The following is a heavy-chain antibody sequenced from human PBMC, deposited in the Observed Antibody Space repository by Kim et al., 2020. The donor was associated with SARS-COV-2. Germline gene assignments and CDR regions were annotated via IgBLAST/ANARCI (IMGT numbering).Heavy chain of an antibody. Sequence: SETLSLTCTVSGGSISSCGYYWSWIRQHPGQGLEWIGYIYYSGSTYYNPSLKSRVTISVDTSKNQFSLKLSSVTAAETAEYYCARDSAAAGTGAFDSWGQGTMVTVSS. CDR3: ARDSAAAGTGAFDS. J-gene: IGHJ3*02. CDR2: IYYSGST. CDR1: GGSISSCGYY. D-gene: IGHD6-13*01. V-gene: IGHV4-31*03.